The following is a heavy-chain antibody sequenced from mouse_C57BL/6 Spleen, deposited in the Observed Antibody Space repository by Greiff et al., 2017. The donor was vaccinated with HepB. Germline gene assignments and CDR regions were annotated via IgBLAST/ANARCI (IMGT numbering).Heavy chain of an antibody. Sequence: QVQLQQPGAELVKPGASVKLSCKASGYTFTSYWMHWVKQRPGRGLEWIGRIDPNSGGTKYNEKFKSKATLTVDTSSSTAYMQLSSLTSEASAVYYCARVTTVGHFDVWGKGTTLTVSS. CDR3: ARVTTVGHFDV. V-gene: IGHV1-72*01. J-gene: IGHJ2*01. CDR2: IDPNSGGT. D-gene: IGHD1-1*01. CDR1: GYTFTSYW.